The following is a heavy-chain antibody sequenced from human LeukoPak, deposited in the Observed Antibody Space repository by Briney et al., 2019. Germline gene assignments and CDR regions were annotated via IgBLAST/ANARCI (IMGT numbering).Heavy chain of an antibody. Sequence: GASVKVSCKASGYTFTTYDITWVRQATGQGLEWMGWMNPNSGDTAYAQKFQGRVAMTRDTSISTAYMELSSLRSADTAVYYCARDRYCSSTSCYSEGNWFDPWGQGTLVTVSS. J-gene: IGHJ5*02. CDR3: ARDRYCSSTSCYSEGNWFDP. D-gene: IGHD2-2*02. V-gene: IGHV1-8*01. CDR2: MNPNSGDT. CDR1: GYTFTTYD.